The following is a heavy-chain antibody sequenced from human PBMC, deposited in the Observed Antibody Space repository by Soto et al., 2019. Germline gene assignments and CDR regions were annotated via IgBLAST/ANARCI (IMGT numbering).Heavy chain of an antibody. D-gene: IGHD6-13*01. CDR3: ARTDSSSWYRGNWFDP. CDR1: GGSISSGDDY. J-gene: IGHJ5*02. CDR2: IYYSGST. V-gene: IGHV4-30-4*01. Sequence: QVQMQESGPGLVKPSQTLSLTCTVSGGSISSGDDYWSWIRQPPGKGLEWIGYIYYSGSTYYNPSLKSRVTISVDTSKNQFSLKLSSVTAADTAVYYCARTDSSSWYRGNWFDPWGQGTLVTVSS.